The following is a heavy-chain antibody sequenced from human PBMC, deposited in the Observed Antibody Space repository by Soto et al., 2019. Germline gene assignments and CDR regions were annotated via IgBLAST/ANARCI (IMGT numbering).Heavy chain of an antibody. D-gene: IGHD5-18*01. Sequence: QVQLQESGPGVVKSSETLSLTCTVSRGSISTYYWGWIRQPPGKGLEWIGYIHYSGTTDSNPSLKSRVTISVDTSKNQFSLQLRTLTAADTAMYYFAMDTATPVRFDHWGQGTLVTVSS. J-gene: IGHJ4*02. V-gene: IGHV4-59*03. CDR2: IHYSGTT. CDR1: RGSISTYY. CDR3: AMDTATPVRFDH.